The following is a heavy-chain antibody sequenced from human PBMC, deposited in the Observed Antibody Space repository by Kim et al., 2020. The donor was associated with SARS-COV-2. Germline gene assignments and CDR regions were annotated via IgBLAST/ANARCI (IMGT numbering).Heavy chain of an antibody. D-gene: IGHD6-19*01. CDR3: ARGLFPYSSGWHYYYYGMDV. J-gene: IGHJ6*02. Sequence: ASVKVSCKASGYTFTSYDINWVRQATGQGLEWMGWMNPNSGNTGYAQKFQGRVTMTRNTSINTAYMELSSLRSEDTAVYYCARGLFPYSSGWHYYYYGMDVWGQGTTVTVSS. V-gene: IGHV1-8*01. CDR2: MNPNSGNT. CDR1: GYTFTSYD.